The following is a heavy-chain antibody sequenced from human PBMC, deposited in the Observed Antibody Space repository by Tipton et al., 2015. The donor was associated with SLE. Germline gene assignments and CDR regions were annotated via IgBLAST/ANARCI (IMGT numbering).Heavy chain of an antibody. CDR1: GGSVSSGSYY. CDR2: IYYSGST. CDR3: ARRYSSGWYPWYFDL. V-gene: IGHV4-61*01. Sequence: TLSLTCAVSGGSVSSGSYYWSWFRQPPGKGLEWIGYIYYSGSTNYNPSLKSRVTISVDTSKNQFSLKLSSVTAADTAVYYCARRYSSGWYPWYFDLWGRGTLVTVSS. D-gene: IGHD6-19*01. J-gene: IGHJ2*01.